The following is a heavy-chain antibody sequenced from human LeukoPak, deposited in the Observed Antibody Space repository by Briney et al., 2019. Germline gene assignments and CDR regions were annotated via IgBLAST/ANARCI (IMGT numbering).Heavy chain of an antibody. CDR1: GGTFSSYA. V-gene: IGHV1-69*01. J-gene: IGHJ4*02. CDR2: IIPIFGTA. D-gene: IGHD6-19*01. CDR3: AKVSAGGLYYFDY. Sequence: SVKVSCKASGGTFSSYAISWVRQAPGQGLEWMGGIIPIFGTANYAQKFQGRVTITADESTSTAYMELSSLRSEDTAVYYCAKVSAGGLYYFDYWGQGTLVTVSS.